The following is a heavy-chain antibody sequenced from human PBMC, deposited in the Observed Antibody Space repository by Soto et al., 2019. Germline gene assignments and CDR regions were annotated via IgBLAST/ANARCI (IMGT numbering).Heavy chain of an antibody. Sequence: ASVKVSCKASGGTFSSYAISWVRQAPGQGLEWMGWISAYNGNTNYAQKLQGRVTMTTDTSTSTAYMELRSLRSDDTAVYYCARAHVFTMVRGVILWFDPWGQGTLVTVSS. D-gene: IGHD3-10*01. J-gene: IGHJ5*02. CDR3: ARAHVFTMVRGVILWFDP. CDR1: GGTFSSYA. V-gene: IGHV1-18*01. CDR2: ISAYNGNT.